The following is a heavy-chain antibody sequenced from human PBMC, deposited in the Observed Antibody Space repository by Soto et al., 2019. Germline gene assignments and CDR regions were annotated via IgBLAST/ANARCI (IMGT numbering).Heavy chain of an antibody. Sequence: EASVKVSCKASGGSFSSYAISWVRQAPGQGLEWMGGIIPIFGTANYAQKFQGRVTITADESTSTAYMELSSLRSEDTAVYYCAGHYYDSSGYYTSRFDYWGQGTLVTVSS. D-gene: IGHD3-22*01. CDR2: IIPIFGTA. J-gene: IGHJ4*02. V-gene: IGHV1-69*13. CDR1: GGSFSSYA. CDR3: AGHYYDSSGYYTSRFDY.